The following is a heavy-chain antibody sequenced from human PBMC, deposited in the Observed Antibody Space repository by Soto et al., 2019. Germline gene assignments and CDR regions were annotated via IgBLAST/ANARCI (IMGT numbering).Heavy chain of an antibody. CDR2: INHTGGT. J-gene: IGHJ5*02. D-gene: IGHD3-3*01. CDR3: ATRITVFGLLIPPFDP. Sequence: SETLSLTCAVYGGSVNGYYWNWIRQPPGKGLEWIGEINHTGGTHYNPSLKGRVTMSVDTSKNQFSLRLSSVTAADTAIYYCATRITVFGLLIPPFDPWGQGTQVTVSS. CDR1: GGSVNGYY. V-gene: IGHV4-34*01.